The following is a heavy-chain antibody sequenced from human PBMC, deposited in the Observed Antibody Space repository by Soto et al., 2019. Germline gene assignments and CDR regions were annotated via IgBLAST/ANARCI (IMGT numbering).Heavy chain of an antibody. CDR2: IYPAASDA. CDR3: ARLLCLSTSCYTGSRHFFDY. V-gene: IGHV5-51*01. J-gene: IGHJ4*02. D-gene: IGHD2-2*02. Sequence: GESLKISCKGSGYSFSNYWIAWLRQMPGKGLEWMGIIYPAASDARYSPSFQGQVTISVDNSINTAYLQWSSLTASDTAMYYCARLLCLSTSCYTGSRHFFDYGGQGALVTVSS. CDR1: GYSFSNYW.